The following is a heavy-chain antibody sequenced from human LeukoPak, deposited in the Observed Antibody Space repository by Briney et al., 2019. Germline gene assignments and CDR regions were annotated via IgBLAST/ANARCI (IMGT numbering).Heavy chain of an antibody. J-gene: IGHJ4*02. CDR1: GFTFSSYA. CDR2: ISGSGGST. V-gene: IGHV3-23*01. D-gene: IGHD2-21*02. Sequence: GGSLRLSCAASGFTFSSYAMSWVRQAPGKGLEWVSAISGSGGSTYYADSVKGRFTISRDNSKNTLYLQMNSLRAEDTAVYYCAKGSGTGIVVVTANFFDYWGQGTLVTVSS. CDR3: AKGSGTGIVVVTANFFDY.